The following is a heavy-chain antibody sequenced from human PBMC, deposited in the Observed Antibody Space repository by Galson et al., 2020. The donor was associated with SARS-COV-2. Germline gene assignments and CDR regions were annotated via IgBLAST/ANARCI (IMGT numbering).Heavy chain of an antibody. V-gene: IGHV4-39*01. CDR3: ARTTRYLDY. D-gene: IGHD1-1*01. CDR2: IYYTGST. CDR1: GDSISSTRYY. J-gene: IGHJ4*02. Sequence: ETSETLSLTCTVSGDSISSTRYYWGWFRQPPGKGLQWIGCIYYTGSTYYNPSLQSRLTISVDTSKNQFSLKLSSVTAADTAVYYCARTTRYLDYWGQGTLVTVSS.